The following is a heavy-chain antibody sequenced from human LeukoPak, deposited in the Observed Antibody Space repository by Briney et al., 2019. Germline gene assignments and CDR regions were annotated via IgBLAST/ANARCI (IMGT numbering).Heavy chain of an antibody. V-gene: IGHV3-7*03. CDR3: AKDKEVGYSGYDYYYYGMDV. CDR2: IKQDGSEK. D-gene: IGHD5-12*01. CDR1: GFTFSSYW. J-gene: IGHJ6*02. Sequence: SGGSLRLSCAASGFTFSSYWMSWVRQAPGKGLEWVANIKQDGSEKYYVDSVKGRFTISRDNAKNSLYLQMNSLRAEDTALYYCAKDKEVGYSGYDYYYYGMDVWGQGTTVTVSS.